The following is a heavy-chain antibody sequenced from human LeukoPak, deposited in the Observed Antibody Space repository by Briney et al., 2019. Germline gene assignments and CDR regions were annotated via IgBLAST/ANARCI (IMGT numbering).Heavy chain of an antibody. CDR2: INHSGST. Sequence: SETLSLTCAVYGGSFSGYYWSWIRQPPGKGLEWIWEINHSGSTNYNPSLKSRVTISVDTSKNQFSLKLSSVTAADTAVYYCAREGGIRWLQFKRWFDPWGQGTLVTVSS. CDR3: AREGGIRWLQFKRWFDP. V-gene: IGHV4-34*01. D-gene: IGHD5-24*01. CDR1: GGSFSGYY. J-gene: IGHJ5*02.